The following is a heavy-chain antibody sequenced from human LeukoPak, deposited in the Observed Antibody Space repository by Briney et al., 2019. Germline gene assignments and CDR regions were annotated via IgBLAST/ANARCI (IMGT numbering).Heavy chain of an antibody. CDR1: GGSISSYY. CDR3: ARRVVGATSGYYYYYYMDV. J-gene: IGHJ6*03. D-gene: IGHD1-26*01. Sequence: PSETLSLTCTVSGGSISSYYWSWIRQPPGKGLEWIGYIYYSGSTNYNPSLKSRVTISVDTSKNQFSLKLSSVTAADTAVYYCARRVVGATSGYYYYYYMDVWGKGTTVTVSS. V-gene: IGHV4-59*01. CDR2: IYYSGST.